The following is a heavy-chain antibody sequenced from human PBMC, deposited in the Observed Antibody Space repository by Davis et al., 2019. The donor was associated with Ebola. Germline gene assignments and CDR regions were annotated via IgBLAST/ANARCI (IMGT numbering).Heavy chain of an antibody. J-gene: IGHJ6*04. D-gene: IGHD3-10*01. V-gene: IGHV6-1*01. CDR3: ARGWLRRGLDA. Sequence: HSQTLSLTRAISGDSVFGKNGAWNWIRQSPSRGLEWLGRTYYSSKWYNDYAVSVKSRITINPDTSKNQFSLHLNSVTPEDTALYFCARGWLRRGLDAWGEGTAVTVSS. CDR2: TYYSSKWYN. CDR1: GDSVFGKNGA.